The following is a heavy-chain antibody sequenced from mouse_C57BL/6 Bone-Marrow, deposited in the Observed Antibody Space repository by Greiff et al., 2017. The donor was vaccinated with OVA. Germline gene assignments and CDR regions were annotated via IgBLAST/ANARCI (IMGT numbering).Heavy chain of an antibody. D-gene: IGHD1-1*01. Sequence: VQLQQSGTVLARPGASVKMSCKTSGYTFTSYWMHWVKQRPGQGLEWIGAIYPGNSDTSYNQKFKGKAKLTAVTSASTAYMELSSLTNEDSAVYYCTRKVHYYGSSFAYWGQGTLVTVSA. CDR1: GYTFTSYW. CDR3: TRKVHYYGSSFAY. V-gene: IGHV1-5*01. CDR2: IYPGNSDT. J-gene: IGHJ3*01.